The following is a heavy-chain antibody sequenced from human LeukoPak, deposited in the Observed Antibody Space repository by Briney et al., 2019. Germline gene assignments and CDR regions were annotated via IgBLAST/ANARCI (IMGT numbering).Heavy chain of an antibody. D-gene: IGHD2-21*01. Sequence: GGSLRLSCAASGFTFRSHWMHWVRQAPGKGLVWVSRINSDGSDTSYADSVKGRFTISRDNAKNTLYLQMFSLRAEDTAIYYCARYRRGNSDWYPLWGQGTQVTVAS. V-gene: IGHV3-74*01. CDR1: GFTFRSHW. CDR2: INSDGSDT. CDR3: ARYRRGNSDWYPL. J-gene: IGHJ4*02.